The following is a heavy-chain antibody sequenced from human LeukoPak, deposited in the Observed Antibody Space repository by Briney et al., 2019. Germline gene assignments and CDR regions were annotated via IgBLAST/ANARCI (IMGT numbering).Heavy chain of an antibody. Sequence: SGTLSLTCAVSGGSISSSNWWSWVRQPPGKGLEWIGEIYHSRSTNYNPSLKSRVTISVDKSKNQFSLKLSSVTAADTAVYYCAGYYDSSGYYLSHFDYWGQGTLVTVSS. CDR1: GGSISSSNW. CDR3: AGYYDSSGYYLSHFDY. CDR2: IYHSRST. J-gene: IGHJ4*02. D-gene: IGHD3-22*01. V-gene: IGHV4-4*02.